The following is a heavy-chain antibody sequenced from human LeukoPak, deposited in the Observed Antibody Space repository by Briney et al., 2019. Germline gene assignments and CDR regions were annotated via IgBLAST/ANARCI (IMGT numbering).Heavy chain of an antibody. CDR1: GGSISSGSYY. Sequence: SETLSLTCTVSGGSISSGSYYWSWIRQPPGKGLEWIGEIDHSGSTNYNPSLKSRVTISIGTSKNQFSLNLSSVTAADTAVYYCASWGVITQLVWGWLPNGEDVWGKGTTVTVSS. CDR3: ASWGVITQLVWGWLPNGEDV. CDR2: IDHSGST. J-gene: IGHJ6*04. V-gene: IGHV4-39*01. D-gene: IGHD3-16*01.